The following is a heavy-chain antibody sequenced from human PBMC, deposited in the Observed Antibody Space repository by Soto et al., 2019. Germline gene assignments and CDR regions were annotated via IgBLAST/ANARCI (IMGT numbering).Heavy chain of an antibody. CDR3: ARDPHPIYGSGSYVPYNWFDP. CDR1: GGTFSSYT. V-gene: IGHV1-69*08. J-gene: IGHJ5*02. D-gene: IGHD3-10*01. CDR2: IIPILGIA. Sequence: QVQLVQSGAEVKKPGSSVKVSCKASGGTFSSYTISWVRQAPGQGLEWMGRIIPILGIANYAQKFQGRVTITADKSTSTAYMELSSLRSEDTAVYYCARDPHPIYGSGSYVPYNWFDPWGQGTLVTVSS.